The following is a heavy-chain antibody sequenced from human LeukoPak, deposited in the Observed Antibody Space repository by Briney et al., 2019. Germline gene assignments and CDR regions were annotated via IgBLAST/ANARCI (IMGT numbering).Heavy chain of an antibody. CDR2: ISYDGSNK. Sequence: GGSLRLSCAASGFTFNSYAMHWVRQAPGKGLEWVAVISYDGSNKYYADSVKGRFTISRDNSKNTLYLQMNDLRAEDTAVYFCVRGWGSNVYASAFDVWGQGTMVTVSS. V-gene: IGHV3-30-3*01. J-gene: IGHJ3*01. CDR1: GFTFNSYA. D-gene: IGHD3-16*01. CDR3: VRGWGSNVYASAFDV.